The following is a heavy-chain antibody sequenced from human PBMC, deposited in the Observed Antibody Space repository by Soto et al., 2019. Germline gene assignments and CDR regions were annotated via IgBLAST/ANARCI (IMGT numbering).Heavy chain of an antibody. CDR1: GGSISSGGYY. CDR3: AIGSGRYGLPGAFDI. V-gene: IGHV4-31*03. Sequence: QVQLQESGPGLVKPSQTLSLTCTVSGGSISSGGYYWSWIRQHPGKGLEWIGYIYYSGSTYYNLSLKSRVTISVDRSKIQFSLKLSSVTAADTAVYYCAIGSGRYGLPGAFDIWGQGTMVTVSS. D-gene: IGHD3-10*01. J-gene: IGHJ3*02. CDR2: IYYSGST.